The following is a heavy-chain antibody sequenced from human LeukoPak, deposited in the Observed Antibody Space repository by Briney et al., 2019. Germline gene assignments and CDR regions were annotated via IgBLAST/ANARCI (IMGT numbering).Heavy chain of an antibody. CDR3: AREGACSSTSCLNWFDP. V-gene: IGHV4-34*01. Sequence: SETLSLTCAVYGGSFSGYYWSLIRQPPGKGLEWIGEINHSGSTNYNPSLKGRVTISVDTSKNQFSLKLSSVTAADTAVYYRAREGACSSTSCLNWFDPWGQGTLVTVSS. D-gene: IGHD2-2*01. CDR2: INHSGST. CDR1: GGSFSGYY. J-gene: IGHJ5*02.